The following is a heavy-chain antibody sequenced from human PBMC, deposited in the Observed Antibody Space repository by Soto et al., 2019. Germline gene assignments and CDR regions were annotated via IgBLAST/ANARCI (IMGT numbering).Heavy chain of an antibody. D-gene: IGHD3-16*01. J-gene: IGHJ6*02. CDR3: ASLYYYYYYGMDV. V-gene: IGHV4-39*01. CDR1: GGSISSSSYY. Sequence: PSETLSLTCTVSGGSISSSSYYWGWIRQPPGKGLEWIGSIYYSGSTYYNPSLKSRATISVDTSKNQFSLKLSSVTAADTAVYYCASLYYYYYYGMDVWGQGTTVTVSS. CDR2: IYYSGST.